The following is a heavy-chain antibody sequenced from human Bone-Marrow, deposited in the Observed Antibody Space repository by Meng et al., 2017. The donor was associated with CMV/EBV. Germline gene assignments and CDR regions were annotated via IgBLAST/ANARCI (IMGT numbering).Heavy chain of an antibody. CDR2: ISYDGSNK. CDR1: GFTFSSYA. D-gene: IGHD4-17*01. CDR3: ARGWRLRFDY. J-gene: IGHJ4*02. Sequence: GGSLRLSCAASGFTFSSYAMHWVRQAPGKGLEWVAVISYDGSNKYYADSVKGRFSISRDNSKNTLYLQMNSLRAEDTAVYYCARGWRLRFDYWGQGTLVTVSS. V-gene: IGHV3-30-3*01.